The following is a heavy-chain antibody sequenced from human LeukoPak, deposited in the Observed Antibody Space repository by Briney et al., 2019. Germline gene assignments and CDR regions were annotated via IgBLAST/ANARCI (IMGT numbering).Heavy chain of an antibody. J-gene: IGHJ4*02. CDR1: GYTFTTHG. V-gene: IGHV1-18*01. CDR2: ISGYNGNT. CDR3: AMWAGIAEAGFEGTFDY. Sequence: GSVKDSCKASGYTFTTHGLSWVGQAPGQGPEGMGGISGYNGNTNYAQEFPGRVTMTTDTSTNTTYMEQRSLRTDDTAVYYCAMWAGIAEAGFEGTFDYWGQGTLVTVSS. D-gene: IGHD6-19*01.